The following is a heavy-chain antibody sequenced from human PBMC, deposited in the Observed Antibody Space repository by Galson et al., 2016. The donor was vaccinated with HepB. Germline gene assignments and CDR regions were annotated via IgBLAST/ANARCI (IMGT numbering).Heavy chain of an antibody. CDR3: ATSLRVTDYIRGSYRYGNWYFDL. Sequence: SVKVSCKASGYTFTGYYMHWVRQAPGQGLEWMGRINPNSGGTNYAQKFQGRVTMTRDTSISTAYMELSRLRSDDTAVYYCATSLRVTDYIRGSYRYGNWYFDLWGRGTLVTVSS. J-gene: IGHJ2*01. V-gene: IGHV1-2*06. CDR2: INPNSGGT. D-gene: IGHD3-16*02. CDR1: GYTFTGYY.